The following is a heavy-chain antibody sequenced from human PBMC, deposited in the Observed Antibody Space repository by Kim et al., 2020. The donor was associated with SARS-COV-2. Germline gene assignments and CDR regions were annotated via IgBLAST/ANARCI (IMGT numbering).Heavy chain of an antibody. CDR3: ATAIDRVDYGKLYFDY. CDR1: GYTFSNYY. D-gene: IGHD4-17*01. Sequence: ASVKVSCKASGYTFSNYYVHCIRQAPGQGLEWMGIISPTGAGTTYAQKFRARLTMTRDTSTNTVYLELSSLRSDDTAVYYCATAIDRVDYGKLYFDYWGQGTLVTVSS. CDR2: ISPTGAGT. J-gene: IGHJ4*02. V-gene: IGHV1-46*01.